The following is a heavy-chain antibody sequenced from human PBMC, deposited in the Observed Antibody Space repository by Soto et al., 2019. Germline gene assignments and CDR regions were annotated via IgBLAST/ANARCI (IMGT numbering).Heavy chain of an antibody. Sequence: PSETLSLTCTVSGGSISSGGYYWSWIRQHPGKGLEWIGYIYYSGSTYYNPSLKSRVTISVDTSKNQFSLKLSSVTAADTAVCYCARDSYSSSWYADFDIWANGQWSPSP. CDR3: ARDSYSSSWYADFDI. CDR2: IYYSGST. D-gene: IGHD6-13*01. CDR1: GGSISSGGYY. V-gene: IGHV4-31*03. J-gene: IGHJ3*02.